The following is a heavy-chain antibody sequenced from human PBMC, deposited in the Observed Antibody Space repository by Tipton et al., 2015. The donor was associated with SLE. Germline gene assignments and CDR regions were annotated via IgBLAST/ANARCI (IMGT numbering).Heavy chain of an antibody. Sequence: TLSLTCAVYGGSFSGYYWSWIRQPPGKGLEWIGEINHSGSTNYNPSLKSRVTISVDTSKNQFSLKLSSVTAADTAVYYCARERASYSSSTDAFDIWGQGTMVTVSS. CDR1: GGSFSGYY. D-gene: IGHD6-6*01. J-gene: IGHJ3*02. V-gene: IGHV4-34*01. CDR2: INHSGST. CDR3: ARERASYSSSTDAFDI.